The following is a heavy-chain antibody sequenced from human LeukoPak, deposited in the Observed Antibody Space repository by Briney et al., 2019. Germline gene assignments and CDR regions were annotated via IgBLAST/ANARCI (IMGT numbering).Heavy chain of an antibody. Sequence: ASVKVSCKASGYTVTSYGISWVRQAPGQGLEWMGWISGYNGNTKYAQKLQGRVTMTTDTSTSTAYMEVRSLRSDDTAVYYCARGLRYGDYLAPLDYWGQGTLVTVSS. CDR1: GYTVTSYG. J-gene: IGHJ4*02. CDR3: ARGLRYGDYLAPLDY. V-gene: IGHV1-18*01. CDR2: ISGYNGNT. D-gene: IGHD4-17*01.